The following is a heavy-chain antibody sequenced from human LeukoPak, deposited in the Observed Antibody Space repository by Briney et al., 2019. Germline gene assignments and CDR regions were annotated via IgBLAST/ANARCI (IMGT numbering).Heavy chain of an antibody. CDR2: ISAYNGNT. Sequence: GASVKVSCKASGYTFTSYGISWVRQAPGQGLEWMGWISAYNGNTNYAQKLQGRVTMTTDTSTSTAYMELRSLRSDDTAVYYCARDKIASYGSIHYYGMDVWGQGTTVTVSS. D-gene: IGHD5-18*01. V-gene: IGHV1-18*01. CDR3: ARDKIASYGSIHYYGMDV. CDR1: GYTFTSYG. J-gene: IGHJ6*02.